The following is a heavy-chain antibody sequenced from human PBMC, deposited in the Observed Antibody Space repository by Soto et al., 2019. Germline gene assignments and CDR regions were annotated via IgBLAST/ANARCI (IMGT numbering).Heavy chain of an antibody. CDR3: ARHVPAAGYYYGMDV. Sequence: QVQLVQSGAEVKKPGSSVKVSCKASGGTFSSYAISWVRQAPGQGLEWMGGIISIFGTASYAQKFQGRVTITADESTSTAYRELSSLRSEDTAVYYCARHVPAAGYYYGMDVWGQGTTVTVAS. CDR2: IISIFGTA. J-gene: IGHJ6*02. D-gene: IGHD2-2*01. CDR1: GGTFSSYA. V-gene: IGHV1-69*12.